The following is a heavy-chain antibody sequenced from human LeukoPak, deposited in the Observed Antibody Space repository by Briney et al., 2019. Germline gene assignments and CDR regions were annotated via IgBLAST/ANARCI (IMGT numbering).Heavy chain of an antibody. CDR2: IYSNGNT. Sequence: GGSLRLSCAASGFTFSNYAMSWVRQAPGKGLEWVAAIYSNGNTYYTDSVKGRFTISRDNSRNSLDLQMNSLRAEDTAVYYCASSAPPPTDTHYYYMNVWGTGTTVTVSS. D-gene: IGHD6-19*01. V-gene: IGHV3-23*05. CDR1: GFTFSNYA. J-gene: IGHJ6*03. CDR3: ASSAPPPTDTHYYYMNV.